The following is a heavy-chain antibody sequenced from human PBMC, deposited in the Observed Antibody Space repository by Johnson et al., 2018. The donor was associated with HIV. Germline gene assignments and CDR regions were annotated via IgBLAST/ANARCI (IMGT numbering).Heavy chain of an antibody. CDR2: IRYDGSNK. CDR3: ARDGPRGSYGAFDI. CDR1: GFTFSSYA. V-gene: IGHV3-33*08. D-gene: IGHD1-26*01. J-gene: IGHJ3*02. Sequence: QEKLVESGGGVVQPGRSLRLSCAASGFTFSSYAMHWVRQAPGKGLEWVAFIRYDGSNKYYADSVKGRFTISRDNAKNSLHLQMNSLRAEDTALYYCARDGPRGSYGAFDIWGQGTMVTVSS.